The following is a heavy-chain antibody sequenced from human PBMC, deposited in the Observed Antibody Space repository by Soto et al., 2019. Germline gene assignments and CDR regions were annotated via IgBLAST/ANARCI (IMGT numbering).Heavy chain of an antibody. Sequence: SETLSLTCTVSGGSISSGGYYWSWIRQHPGKGLEWIGYIYYSGSTYYNPSLKSRVTISVDTSKNQFSLKLSSVTAADTAVYYCARSHYDSSGYYAFDIWGQGTMVTV. CDR1: GGSISSGGYY. V-gene: IGHV4-31*03. CDR3: ARSHYDSSGYYAFDI. J-gene: IGHJ3*02. CDR2: IYYSGST. D-gene: IGHD3-22*01.